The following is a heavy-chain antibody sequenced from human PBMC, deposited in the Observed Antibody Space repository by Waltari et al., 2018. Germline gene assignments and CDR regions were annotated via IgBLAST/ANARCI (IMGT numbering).Heavy chain of an antibody. CDR2: SSGSGGVT. Sequence: EVQLVESGGGLVQPGESLRLSCAASGFTFSSYAMSWVRQAPGKGLEWGSASSGSGGVTYYADSVKGRFTIARDNAKNSLYLQMNSLRAEDTAVYYCARVGTSSIAARYWGQGTLVTVSS. J-gene: IGHJ4*02. D-gene: IGHD6-6*01. V-gene: IGHV3-23*04. CDR1: GFTFSSYA. CDR3: ARVGTSSIAARY.